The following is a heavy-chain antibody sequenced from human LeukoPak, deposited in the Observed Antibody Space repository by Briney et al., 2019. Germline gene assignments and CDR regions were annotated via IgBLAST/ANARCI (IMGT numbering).Heavy chain of an antibody. D-gene: IGHD3-3*01. V-gene: IGHV1-69*05. CDR3: ARGLFGVVTTYYYYYMDV. CDR2: IIPIFGTA. J-gene: IGHJ6*03. Sequence: GSSVKVSCKASGGTFSSYAISWVRQAPGQGLEWMGGIIPIFGTANYAQKFQGRVTITTDESTSTAYMELSSLRSEDTAVYYCARGLFGVVTTYYYYYMDVWGKGTTVTVSS. CDR1: GGTFSSYA.